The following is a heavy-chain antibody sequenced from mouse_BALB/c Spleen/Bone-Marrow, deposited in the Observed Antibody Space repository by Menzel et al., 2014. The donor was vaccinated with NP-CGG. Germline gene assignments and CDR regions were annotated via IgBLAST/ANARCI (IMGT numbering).Heavy chain of an antibody. CDR2: ILPGSDNT. Sequence: QVQLQQPGGELMKPGASVKISCKATGYTFSNYWIQWVKQRPAHGPEWIGEILPGSDNTNYNEKFKGKATFTADTSSNTAYMQLSSLISEDSAVYYCARGNPFDFRGQGTTLAVSS. V-gene: IGHV1-9*01. CDR1: GYTFSNYW. CDR3: ARGNPFDF. J-gene: IGHJ2*01.